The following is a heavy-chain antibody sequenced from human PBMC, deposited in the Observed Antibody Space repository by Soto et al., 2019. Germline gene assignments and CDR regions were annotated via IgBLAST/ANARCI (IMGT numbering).Heavy chain of an antibody. Sequence: WTWIRQPPGKGLEWIGEINHSGSSNYNPSLKSRVTISVDTSKNQFSLNLSSVTAADTAVYYCARGSMVRGVVIFDYWGQGTLVTVSS. J-gene: IGHJ4*02. D-gene: IGHD3-10*01. CDR2: INHSGSS. CDR3: ARGSMVRGVVIFDY. V-gene: IGHV4-34*01.